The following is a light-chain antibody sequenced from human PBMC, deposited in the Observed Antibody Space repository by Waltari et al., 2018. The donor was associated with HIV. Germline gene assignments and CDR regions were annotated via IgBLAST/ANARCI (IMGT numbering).Light chain of an antibody. J-gene: IGKJ1*01. V-gene: IGKV3-20*01. CDR1: QSVPASTS. Sequence: DIVLTQSPGTLSLSPGERATLSCRASQSVPASTSLAWYQQRPGQAPRLLIYGATSRATGIPDRFSGSGSGTDFSLSISRLEPEDFALYYCQQYGISPWTFGQGTKVEIK. CDR2: GAT. CDR3: QQYGISPWT.